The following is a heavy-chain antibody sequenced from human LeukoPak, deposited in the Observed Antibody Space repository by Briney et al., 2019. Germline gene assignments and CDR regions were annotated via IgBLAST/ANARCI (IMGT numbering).Heavy chain of an antibody. D-gene: IGHD3-22*01. CDR1: GFTFSDYY. CDR2: ISSSGSFI. CDR3: AREPYYDSSGYSPDY. V-gene: IGHV3-11*04. J-gene: IGHJ4*02. Sequence: GGSLRLSCAASGFTFSDYYMSWIRQAPGKGLEWVSYISSSGSFIYYADSVKGRFTISRDNAKNSLYLHMNSLRAEDTALYYGAREPYYDSSGYSPDYWGQGTLVTVSS.